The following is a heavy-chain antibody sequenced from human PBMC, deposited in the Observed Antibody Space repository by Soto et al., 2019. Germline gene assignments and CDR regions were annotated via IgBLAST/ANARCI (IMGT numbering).Heavy chain of an antibody. CDR2: ISGSGGST. CDR1: GFTFSSYA. D-gene: IGHD3-10*01. CDR3: ATGQGFYYYAGVDV. Sequence: EVQLLESGGGLVQPGGSLRLSCAASGFTFSSYAMSWVRQAPGKGLEWVSAISGSGGSTSYADSVKGRFTISRDNSKNSLDLQMSSLRAEDTAVYYCATGQGFYYYAGVDVWGQGTTVTVSS. J-gene: IGHJ6*02. V-gene: IGHV3-23*01.